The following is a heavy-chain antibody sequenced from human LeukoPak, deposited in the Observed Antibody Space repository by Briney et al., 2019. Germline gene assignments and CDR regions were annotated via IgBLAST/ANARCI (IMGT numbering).Heavy chain of an antibody. J-gene: IGHJ4*02. V-gene: IGHV1-24*01. CDR2: FDPEDGGT. D-gene: IGHD3-3*01. Sequence: ASVKVSCKASGYTFTSYGISWVRQAPGKGLEWMGGFDPEDGGTIYAQKFQGRVTMTEDTSTDTAYMELSSLRSEDTAVYYCASVLRFLEWSLDYWGQGTLVTVSS. CDR3: ASVLRFLEWSLDY. CDR1: GYTFTSYG.